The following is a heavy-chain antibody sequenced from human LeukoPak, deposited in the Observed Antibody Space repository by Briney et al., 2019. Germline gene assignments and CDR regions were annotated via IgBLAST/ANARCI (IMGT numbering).Heavy chain of an antibody. CDR2: IYYSGST. J-gene: IGHJ5*02. Sequence: PSETLSLTCTVSGGSISSYYWSWIRQPPGKQLEWIGYIYYSGSTNYNPSLKSRVTISVDTSKNQFSLKVRYMTAADTAVYYCARVPGVYYDSLTGYGSGWFDPWSQGTLVTVSS. CDR1: GGSISSYY. CDR3: ARVPGVYYDSLTGYGSGWFDP. D-gene: IGHD3-9*01. V-gene: IGHV4-59*12.